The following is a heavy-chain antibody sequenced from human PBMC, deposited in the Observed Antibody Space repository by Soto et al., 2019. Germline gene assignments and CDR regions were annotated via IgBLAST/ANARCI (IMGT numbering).Heavy chain of an antibody. CDR1: VFPFISYC. V-gene: IGHV3-30*18. Sequence: WGSLRLSCSSSVFPFISYCMHWVRQAPGKGLEWVAVISYDGSNKYYADSVKGRFTISRDNSKNTLFLQMNSLRAEDTAVYYCAKRVGVSSVDYWGQGTLVTVSS. CDR2: ISYDGSNK. CDR3: AKRVGVSSVDY. J-gene: IGHJ4*02. D-gene: IGHD1-26*01.